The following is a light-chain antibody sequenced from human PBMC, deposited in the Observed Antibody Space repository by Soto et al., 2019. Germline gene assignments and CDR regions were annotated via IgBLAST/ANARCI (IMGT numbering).Light chain of an antibody. V-gene: IGKV4-1*01. CDR3: EQSFYAPPT. CDR1: QILPHSSDNRNY. Sequence: SQILPHSSDNRNYLTWYQQKPGQPPKLLIYWASTRQSGVPDRFSGSGSGTDFPLTIYGLQPEDRHVYCCEQSFYAPPTFGAGTKVDIK. CDR2: WAS. J-gene: IGKJ3*01.